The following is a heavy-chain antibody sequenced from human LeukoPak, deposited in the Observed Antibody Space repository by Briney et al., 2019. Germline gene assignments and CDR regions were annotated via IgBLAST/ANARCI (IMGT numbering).Heavy chain of an antibody. V-gene: IGHV3-11*06. J-gene: IGHJ4*02. CDR3: ARVGSIAAAGTPDY. CDR1: GFTFSDYY. Sequence: GGSLRLSCAASGFTFSDYYMTWTRQAPGKGLEWLSYISGSGSDTNYADSVKGRFTTSRDNAKNSLYLQMNSLRAEDTAVYYCARVGSIAAAGTPDYWGQGTLVTVSS. CDR2: ISGSGSDT. D-gene: IGHD6-13*01.